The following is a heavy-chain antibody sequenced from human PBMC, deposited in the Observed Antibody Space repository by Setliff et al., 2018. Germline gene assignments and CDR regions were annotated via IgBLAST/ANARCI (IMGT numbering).Heavy chain of an antibody. CDR1: GGTFSSYA. CDR3: ARATYYYDSSGYFLDAFDI. J-gene: IGHJ3*02. D-gene: IGHD3-22*01. CDR2: IVPIFGTA. Sequence: ASVKVSCKASGGTFSSYAISWVRQAPGQGLEWMGGIVPIFGTANYAQKFQGRVTITTDESTSTAYMELSSLRSEDTAVYYCARATYYYDSSGYFLDAFDIWGQGTMVTVSS. V-gene: IGHV1-69*05.